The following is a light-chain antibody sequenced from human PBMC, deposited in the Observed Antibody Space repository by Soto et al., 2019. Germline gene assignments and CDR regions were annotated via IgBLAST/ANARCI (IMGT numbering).Light chain of an antibody. CDR2: GAS. J-gene: IGKJ5*01. V-gene: IGKV3-20*01. Sequence: IGMTQSPATLSVSPGERATLSCRASQSVSSNYLAWYQQKPGQAPRLLIYGASSRATGIPDRFSGSGSGTDFTLTISRLEPEDFAVYYCQQYGSSPMTFGQGTRLEIK. CDR1: QSVSSNY. CDR3: QQYGSSPMT.